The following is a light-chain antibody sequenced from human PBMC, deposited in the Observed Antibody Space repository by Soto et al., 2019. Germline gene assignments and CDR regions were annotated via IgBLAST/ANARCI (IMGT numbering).Light chain of an antibody. CDR3: QQYNSIPPG. Sequence: DIVMTQSPDSLAVSLGERATINCKSSQNILYSSNITNYLAWYQQKPGQPPKLLIYWASTRESGVPDRFSGSGSGKDFTLTSSSLQAEDAAVYCCQQYNSIPPGFGQGTRLDIK. J-gene: IGKJ5*01. CDR2: WAS. CDR1: QNILYSSNITNY. V-gene: IGKV4-1*01.